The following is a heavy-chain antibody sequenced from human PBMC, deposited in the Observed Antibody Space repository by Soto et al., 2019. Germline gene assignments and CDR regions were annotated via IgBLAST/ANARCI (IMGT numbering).Heavy chain of an antibody. V-gene: IGHV4-30-2*01. CDR2: INHLETT. CDR1: GASITFGGYS. D-gene: IGHD1-26*01. Sequence: SETLSLTCTFSGASITFGGYSWSWIRQTPGKGLEWIGYINHLETTFYNPSFESRLTLSIDRAKNQFSLKLHSMSAADRAVYFCARGGGSDSFDYWGQGILVTVSS. CDR3: ARGGGSDSFDY. J-gene: IGHJ4*02.